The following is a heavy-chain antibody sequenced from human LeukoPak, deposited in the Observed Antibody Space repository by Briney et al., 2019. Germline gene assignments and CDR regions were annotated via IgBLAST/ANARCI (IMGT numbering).Heavy chain of an antibody. D-gene: IGHD6-13*01. V-gene: IGHV1-2*02. CDR3: ARGLGAAAGRVFDY. J-gene: IGHJ4*02. CDR2: INSNSGGT. Sequence: ASVKVSCKASGYTFTGYYMHWVRQAPGQGLEWMGWINSNSGGTNYAQKFQGRVTMTRDTSISTAYMELSRLRSDDTAVYYCARGLGAAAGRVFDYWGQGTLVTVSS. CDR1: GYTFTGYY.